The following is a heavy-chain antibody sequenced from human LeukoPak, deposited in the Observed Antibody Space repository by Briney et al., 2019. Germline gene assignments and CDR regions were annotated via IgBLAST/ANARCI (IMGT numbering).Heavy chain of an antibody. CDR3: ARDGSSGWYRGYYFDY. V-gene: IGHV3-21*01. Sequence: GRSLRLSCAASGFTFSSYGMHWVRQAPGKGLEWVSSISSSSSYIYYADSVKGRFTISRDNAKNSLYLQMNSLRAEDTAVYYCARDGSSGWYRGYYFDYWGQGTLVTVSS. J-gene: IGHJ4*02. CDR2: ISSSSSYI. CDR1: GFTFSSYG. D-gene: IGHD6-19*01.